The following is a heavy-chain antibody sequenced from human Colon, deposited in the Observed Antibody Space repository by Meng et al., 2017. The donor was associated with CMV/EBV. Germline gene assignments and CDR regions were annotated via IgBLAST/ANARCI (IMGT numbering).Heavy chain of an antibody. CDR1: GFTFSSYA. Sequence: EVQVLGSGGGLVQPGGSLRLSCAASGFTFSSYAMSWVRQAPGKGLEWVSTISSSGGTTYYSDSLKGRFTISRDNSKNTLYLQMNSLRAEDTAIYYCAKRDTIFWDYWGQGTLVTVSS. CDR2: ISSSGGTT. V-gene: IGHV3-23*01. J-gene: IGHJ4*02. CDR3: AKRDTIFWDY. D-gene: IGHD3-3*01.